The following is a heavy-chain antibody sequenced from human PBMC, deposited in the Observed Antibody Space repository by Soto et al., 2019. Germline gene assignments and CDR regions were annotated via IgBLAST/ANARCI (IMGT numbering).Heavy chain of an antibody. CDR2: MNEDGGTI. CDR1: GFTFSSYW. D-gene: IGHD3-10*01. Sequence: EVQLVESGGGLVRPGGSLRLSCAASGFTFSSYWMHWVRQAPGKGLVWVSRMNEDGGTIDYADSVKGRFTISRDNAKNTLYLQMNSLRVDDTAVYYCASDLSGRADVWGQGTTVTVSS. V-gene: IGHV3-74*02. J-gene: IGHJ6*02. CDR3: ASDLSGRADV.